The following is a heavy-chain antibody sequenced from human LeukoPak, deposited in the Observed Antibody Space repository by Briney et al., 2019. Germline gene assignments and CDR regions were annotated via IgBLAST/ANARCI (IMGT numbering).Heavy chain of an antibody. CDR2: IYSGGST. CDR1: GFTVSNNY. Sequence: GGSLRLSCAASGFTVSNNYMSWVRQAPGKGLEWVSVIYSGGSTYHADSVKGRFTISRDNSKNTLYLQMNSLRAEDTAVYYCARVALDGSGSYYRSDHAFDIWGQGIMVTVSS. V-gene: IGHV3-66*01. J-gene: IGHJ3*02. CDR3: ARVALDGSGSYYRSDHAFDI. D-gene: IGHD3-10*01.